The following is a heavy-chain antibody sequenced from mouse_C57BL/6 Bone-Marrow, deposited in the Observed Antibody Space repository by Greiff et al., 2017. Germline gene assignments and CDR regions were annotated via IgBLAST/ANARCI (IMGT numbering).Heavy chain of an antibody. J-gene: IGHJ4*01. CDR1: GFNFKDDY. V-gene: IGHV14-4*01. D-gene: IGHD1-1*01. CDR2: IDPENGDT. CDR3: TFYYYGSSYLLWAMDY. Sequence: EVQLQQPGAELVRPGASVKLSCKASGFNFKDDYMHWVKQRPEQGLEWIGWIDPENGDTEYASKFQGKATITADTSSNTAYLQLSSLTSEDTAVYYCTFYYYGSSYLLWAMDYWGQGTSVTVSS.